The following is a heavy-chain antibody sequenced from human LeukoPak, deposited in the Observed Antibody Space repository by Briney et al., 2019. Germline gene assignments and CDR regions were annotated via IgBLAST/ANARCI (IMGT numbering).Heavy chain of an antibody. CDR3: ARDILAGPLDY. D-gene: IGHD6-13*01. V-gene: IGHV3-21*01. CDR1: GFTFSSYS. CDR2: ISSSSSYI. Sequence: GGSLRLSCAASGFTFSSYSMNWVRQAPGKGLEWVSSISSSSSYIYYADSVKGRFTISRDNAKNSLYLQMNSPRAEDTAVYYCARDILAGPLDYWGQGTLVTVSS. J-gene: IGHJ4*02.